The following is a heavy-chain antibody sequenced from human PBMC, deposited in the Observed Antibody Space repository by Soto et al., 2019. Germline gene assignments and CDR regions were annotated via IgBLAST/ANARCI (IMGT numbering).Heavy chain of an antibody. CDR2: IYYSGST. V-gene: IGHV4-31*03. Sequence: TLSLTCTVSGGSISSGGYYWSWIRQHPGRGLEWIGYIYYSGSTYYNPSLKSRVTISVDTSKNQFSLKLSSVTAADTAVYYCAREASGYSSGWYEDYWGQGTLVTVSS. CDR1: GGSISSGGYY. CDR3: AREASGYSSGWYEDY. D-gene: IGHD6-19*01. J-gene: IGHJ4*02.